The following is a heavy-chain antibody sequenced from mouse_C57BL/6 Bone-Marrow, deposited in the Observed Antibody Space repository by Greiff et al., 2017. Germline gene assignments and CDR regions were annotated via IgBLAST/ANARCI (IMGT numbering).Heavy chain of an antibody. D-gene: IGHD1-1*01. CDR1: GFTFTDYY. J-gene: IGHJ3*01. V-gene: IGHV7-3*01. Sequence: VQLQESGGGLVQPGGSLSLSCAASGFTFTDYYMSWVRQPPGKALEWLGFIRNKANGYTTEYSASVKGRFTISRDNSQSIRYLQMNALRAEDSATYYCARYKDYGPTWFAYWGQGTLVTVSA. CDR3: ARYKDYGPTWFAY. CDR2: IRNKANGYTT.